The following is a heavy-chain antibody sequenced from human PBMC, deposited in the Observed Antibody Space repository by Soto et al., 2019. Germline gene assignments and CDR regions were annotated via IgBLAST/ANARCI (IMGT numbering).Heavy chain of an antibody. J-gene: IGHJ3*02. Sequence: GFLRLSCAASGFSFSTYAMGWVRQAPGKGLVWVSAISGSGGSKFYADSVKGRFTISRDNSMNTLYLQMNSLRTEVTAVYYCAHPRGFGVFDAYDIWGQGTMVTVSS. CDR3: AHPRGFGVFDAYDI. CDR2: ISGSGGSK. V-gene: IGHV3-23*01. D-gene: IGHD3-10*01. CDR1: GFSFSTYA.